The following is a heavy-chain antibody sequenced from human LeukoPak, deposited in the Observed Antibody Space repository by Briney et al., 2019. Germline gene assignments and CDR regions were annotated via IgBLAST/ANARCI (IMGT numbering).Heavy chain of an antibody. J-gene: IGHJ4*02. CDR2: INHSGST. V-gene: IGHV4-34*01. CDR1: GGSFSDYY. D-gene: IGHD2-21*02. CDR3: ARGPDARWGPRVEDY. Sequence: SETLSLTCAVYGGSFSDYYWSWIRQPPGKGLEWIGEINHSGSTNYNPSLKSRVTISVDTSKNQFSLKLSSVTAADTAVYYCARGPDARWGPRVEDYWGQGTLVTVSS.